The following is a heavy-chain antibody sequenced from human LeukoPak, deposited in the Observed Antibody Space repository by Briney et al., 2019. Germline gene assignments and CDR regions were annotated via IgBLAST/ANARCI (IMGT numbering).Heavy chain of an antibody. CDR2: IIPIFGTA. J-gene: IGHJ4*02. CDR3: ARVFVEMATIPYFDY. D-gene: IGHD5-24*01. V-gene: IGHV1-69*05. CDR1: GGTFSSYA. Sequence: GASVKVSCKASGGTFSSYAISWVRQAPGQGLEWMGGIIPIFGTANYAQKFQGRVTITTDESTSTAYMELSSLRSEDTAVYYCARVFVEMATIPYFDYWGQGTLVTVSS.